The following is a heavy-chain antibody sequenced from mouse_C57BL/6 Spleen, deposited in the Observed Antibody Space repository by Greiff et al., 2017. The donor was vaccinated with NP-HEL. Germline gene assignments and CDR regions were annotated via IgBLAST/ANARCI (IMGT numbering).Heavy chain of an antibody. CDR2: ISYDGSN. V-gene: IGHV3-6*01. Sequence: EVKLQESGPGLVKPSQSLSLTCSVTGYSITSGYYWNWIRQFPGNKLEWMGYISYDGSNNYNPSLKNRISITRDTSKNQFFLKLKSVTTEDTATYYCARPPYDYARGDYWGQGTSVTVSS. CDR3: ARPPYDYARGDY. D-gene: IGHD2-4*01. CDR1: GYSITSGYY. J-gene: IGHJ4*01.